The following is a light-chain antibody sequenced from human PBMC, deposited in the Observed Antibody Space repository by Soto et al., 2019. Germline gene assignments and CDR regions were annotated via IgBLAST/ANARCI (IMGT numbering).Light chain of an antibody. CDR3: QQYYSTPS. CDR2: WAS. J-gene: IGKJ4*01. V-gene: IGKV4-1*01. CDR1: QSVLYSSNNKNY. Sequence: DIVMTQSPDSLAVSLGDRATINCKSSQSVLYSSNNKNYLAWYQQKPGQPPKLLIYWASTRGSGVPDRFSGSGSRTDFTLTISSLQAEDVAVYYCQQYYSTPSFGGATKVEIK.